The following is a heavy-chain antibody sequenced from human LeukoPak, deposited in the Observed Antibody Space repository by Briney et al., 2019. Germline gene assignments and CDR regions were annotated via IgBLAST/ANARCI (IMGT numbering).Heavy chain of an antibody. Sequence: GEPLKISCEGSGYNVTNYWIAWVRQMPGKGLEWMGIIYPGDSDTRYSPSFQGQVTISADKSISTAYLQWSSLKASDTAMYYCAREYSSSSEVGAFDIWGQGTMVTVSS. J-gene: IGHJ3*02. CDR2: IYPGDSDT. CDR1: GYNVTNYW. V-gene: IGHV5-51*01. D-gene: IGHD6-6*01. CDR3: AREYSSSSEVGAFDI.